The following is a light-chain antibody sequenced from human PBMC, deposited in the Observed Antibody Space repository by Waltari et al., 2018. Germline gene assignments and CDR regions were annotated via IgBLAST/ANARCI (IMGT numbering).Light chain of an antibody. V-gene: IGKV1-27*01. J-gene: IGKJ4*01. CDR3: QKYNSAPLT. Sequence: DIQMTQSPSSLSASVGDRVTITCRASQGITNNLAWYQQKPGKVPKLPIYGASTLQSGVPSRFSGSGAGTDFTLTISSLQPEYVATYFCQKYNSAPLTFGGGTKVEIK. CDR2: GAS. CDR1: QGITNN.